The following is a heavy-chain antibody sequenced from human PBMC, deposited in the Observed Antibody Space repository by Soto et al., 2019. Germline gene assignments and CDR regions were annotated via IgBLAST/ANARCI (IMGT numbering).Heavy chain of an antibody. CDR1: GFSFSEYT. CDR3: XXXXXXXXXXXFDC. CDR2: IGISNYI. Sequence: EVQLVESGVGLVKPGGSLRLSCAASGFSFSEYTMSWVRQAPGKGLEWVSSIGISNYIYYADSMEGRFTISRDNARNSXXXXXXXXXXXXXXXXXXXXXXXXXXXXXFDCWGQGTLVTVSS. J-gene: IGHJ4*02. V-gene: IGHV3-21*01.